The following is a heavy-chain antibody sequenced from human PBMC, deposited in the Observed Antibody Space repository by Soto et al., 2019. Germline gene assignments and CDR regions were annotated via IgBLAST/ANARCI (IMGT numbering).Heavy chain of an antibody. Sequence: ETLSSTSAGAGSSIIRYSWSWIRQPPGKGLEWIGYIYYSGSTNYNPSLKSRVTISVDTSKNQFSLKLSSVTAADTAVYYCARCSDGDYVIDYWGQGTLVTVS. D-gene: IGHD4-17*01. J-gene: IGHJ4*02. CDR2: IYYSGST. CDR3: ARCSDGDYVIDY. V-gene: IGHV4-59*01. CDR1: GSSIIRYS.